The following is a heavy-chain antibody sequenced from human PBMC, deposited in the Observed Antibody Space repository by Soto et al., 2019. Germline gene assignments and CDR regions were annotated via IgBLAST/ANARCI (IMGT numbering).Heavy chain of an antibody. J-gene: IGHJ6*02. CDR1: GYSFTSYW. Sequence: PGESLKISCKGSGYSFTSYWISWVRQIPGKGLEWMGRIDPSDSYTNYSPSFQGHVTISADKSISTAYLQWSSLKASDTAMYYCARHYYYDSSGYSLRGYYYYGMDVWGQGTTVTVSS. CDR2: IDPSDSYT. V-gene: IGHV5-10-1*01. CDR3: ARHYYYDSSGYSLRGYYYYGMDV. D-gene: IGHD3-22*01.